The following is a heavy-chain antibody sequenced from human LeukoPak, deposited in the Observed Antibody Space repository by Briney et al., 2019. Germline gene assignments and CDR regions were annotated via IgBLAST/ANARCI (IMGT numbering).Heavy chain of an antibody. V-gene: IGHV3-7*01. D-gene: IGHD3-22*01. CDR3: ARDWLAGNPYHAFDL. CDR1: GFTFSSYW. J-gene: IGHJ3*01. Sequence: GGSQRLSCAASGFTFSSYWMRWVRQAPGDGLECVANIKEDGSEEYYVDSVKGRFSISRDNAKNSLYLQMNSLRAEDTAVYYCARDWLAGNPYHAFDLWGKGTMVTVSS. CDR2: IKEDGSEE.